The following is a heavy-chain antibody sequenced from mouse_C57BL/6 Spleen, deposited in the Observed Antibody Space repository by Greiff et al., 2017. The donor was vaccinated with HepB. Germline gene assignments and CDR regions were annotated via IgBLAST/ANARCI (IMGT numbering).Heavy chain of an antibody. CDR3: TREAYYSSYFDY. CDR1: GFTFSSYA. D-gene: IGHD2-5*01. V-gene: IGHV5-9-1*02. Sequence: EVKLVESGEGLVKPGGSLKLSCAASGFTFSSYAMSWVRQTPEKRLEWVAYISSGGDYIYYAYTVKGRFTISRDNARNTLYLQMSSLKSEDTAMYYCTREAYYSSYFDYWGQGTTLTVSS. J-gene: IGHJ2*01. CDR2: ISSGGDYI.